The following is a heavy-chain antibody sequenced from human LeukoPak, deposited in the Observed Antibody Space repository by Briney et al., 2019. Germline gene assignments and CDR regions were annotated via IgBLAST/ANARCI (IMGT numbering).Heavy chain of an antibody. J-gene: IGHJ4*02. CDR2: IIPIFGTA. D-gene: IGHD5-18*01. V-gene: IGHV1-69*05. Sequence: SVKLSCKASGYIFTSYYMHWVRQAPGQGLEWMGGIIPIFGTANYAQKFQGRVTITTDESTSTAYMELSSLRSEDTAVYYCARGGDTAMVTISYYFDYWGQGTLVTVSS. CDR1: GYIFTSYY. CDR3: ARGGDTAMVTISYYFDY.